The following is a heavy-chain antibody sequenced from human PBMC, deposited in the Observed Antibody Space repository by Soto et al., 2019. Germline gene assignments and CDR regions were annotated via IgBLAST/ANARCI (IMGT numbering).Heavy chain of an antibody. J-gene: IGHJ4*02. V-gene: IGHV3-74*01. Sequence: GGSLRLSCAAAGCTFSPFWMHWVCQVPGKGPVWVSRINSDGNSTSYADSVKGRFTISRDNAKNTLYLQMNSLRAEDTAVYYCARGSNHFDYWGQGTLVTVSS. CDR2: INSDGNST. CDR3: ARGSNHFDY. D-gene: IGHD4-4*01. CDR1: GCTFSPFW.